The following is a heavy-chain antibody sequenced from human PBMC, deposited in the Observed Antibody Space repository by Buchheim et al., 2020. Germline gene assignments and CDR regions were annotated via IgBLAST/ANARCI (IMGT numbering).Heavy chain of an antibody. CDR3: ASGTILWFRTIDF. CDR2: AYYTGTT. D-gene: IGHD3-10*01. CDR1: GDSIGSSSNY. V-gene: IGHV4-39*01. J-gene: IGHJ4*02. Sequence: QLQLQESGPGLVKPSETLSLTCFVSGDSIGSSSNYWGWVRQSPGKGLEWIAFAYYTGTTFYNPSLKNRATIPFETSKSQFPLKMNSVTAADTAVYYCASGTILWFRTIDFWGQGAL.